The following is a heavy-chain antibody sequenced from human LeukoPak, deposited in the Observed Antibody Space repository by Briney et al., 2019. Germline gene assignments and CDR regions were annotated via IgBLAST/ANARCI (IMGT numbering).Heavy chain of an antibody. CDR2: INANSGDT. D-gene: IGHD3-22*01. Sequence: GASVKVSCKASGYTFTRYYMHWVRQVPGQGLEWMGWINANSGDTKYAQKFQGRVTMTRDTSISTAYMELSRLRSDDTAMYYCAREISGYSDYWGQGTLVTVSS. CDR3: AREISGYSDY. J-gene: IGHJ4*02. V-gene: IGHV1-2*02. CDR1: GYTFTRYY.